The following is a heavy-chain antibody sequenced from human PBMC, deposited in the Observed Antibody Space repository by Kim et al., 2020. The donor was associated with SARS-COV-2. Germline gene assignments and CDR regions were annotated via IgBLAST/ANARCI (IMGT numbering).Heavy chain of an antibody. J-gene: IGHJ4*02. CDR2: ISNDGNSQ. CDR3: ARDGPSGPNDLDY. V-gene: IGHV3-30-3*01. D-gene: IGHD1-1*01. Sequence: LSLTCAASGFSFSTYSIHWVRQAPGKGLECVGVISNDGNSQHYADSVKGRFTISRDYSKNTVYLQMTSLRTEDTAVYYCARDGPSGPNDLDYWGQGTLVTVSS. CDR1: GFSFSTYS.